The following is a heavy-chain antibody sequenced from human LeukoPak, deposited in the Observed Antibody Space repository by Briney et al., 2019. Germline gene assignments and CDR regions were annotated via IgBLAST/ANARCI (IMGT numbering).Heavy chain of an antibody. CDR3: ARDSYGSGSFNLYFDL. J-gene: IGHJ2*01. CDR2: ISYSGST. Sequence: PSETLSLTCTVSGGSISNYYWSWIRQPPGKGLEWFGYISYSGSTNYNPSLKSRVTISVDTSKNQFSLKLSSVTAADTAVYYCARDSYGSGSFNLYFDLWGRGTLVTVSS. CDR1: GGSISNYY. D-gene: IGHD3-10*01. V-gene: IGHV4-59*01.